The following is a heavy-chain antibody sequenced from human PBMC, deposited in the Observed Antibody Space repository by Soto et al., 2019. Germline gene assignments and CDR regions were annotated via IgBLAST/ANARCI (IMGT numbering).Heavy chain of an antibody. Sequence: QVQLVESGGGVVQPGRSLRLSCAASGFTFSSYGMHWVRQAPGKGLEWVVVISYDGSNKYYADSVKGRFTISRDNSKNTLYLQMNSLRAEDTAVYYCAKTGTTSPYYYYGMDVWGQGTTVTVSS. J-gene: IGHJ6*02. CDR1: GFTFSSYG. D-gene: IGHD1-1*01. CDR3: AKTGTTSPYYYYGMDV. V-gene: IGHV3-30*18. CDR2: ISYDGSNK.